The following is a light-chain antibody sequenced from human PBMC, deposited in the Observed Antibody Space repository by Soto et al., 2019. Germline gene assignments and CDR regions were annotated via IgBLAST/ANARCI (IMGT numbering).Light chain of an antibody. CDR2: GAS. V-gene: IGKV3-15*01. Sequence: EIVMTQSPATLYVSPGERATLSCRASQSVSSNLAWYQQKPCQAPRLLIYGASTRATGIPARFSGSGSGTEFSLTISSLQSEDFAVYYCQQYNNWPFTFGPGTKVDIK. J-gene: IGKJ3*01. CDR3: QQYNNWPFT. CDR1: QSVSSN.